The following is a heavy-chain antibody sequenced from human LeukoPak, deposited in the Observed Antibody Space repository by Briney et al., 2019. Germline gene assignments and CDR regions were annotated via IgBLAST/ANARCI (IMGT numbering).Heavy chain of an antibody. CDR3: ARDLYQSR. Sequence: GGSLRLSCAASGFPVSANYMTWVRQAPGKGLEWVSVIYATGDTHYAESVKGRFTISRDNSNNILHLQMNSLRAEDTAVYYCARDLYQSRWGQGTLVTVSP. D-gene: IGHD2-2*01. J-gene: IGHJ4*02. CDR2: IYATGDT. V-gene: IGHV3-66*01. CDR1: GFPVSANY.